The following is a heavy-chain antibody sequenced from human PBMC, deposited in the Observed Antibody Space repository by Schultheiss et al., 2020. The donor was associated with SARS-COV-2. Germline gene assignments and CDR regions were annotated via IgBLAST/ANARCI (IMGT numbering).Heavy chain of an antibody. CDR1: GGSFSGYY. Sequence: SETLSLTCTVYGGSFSGYYWGWIRQPPGKGLEWIGEINHSGSTNYNPSLKSRVTISVDTSKNQFSLKLSSVTAADTAVYYCARGPYYYDSSGPLSLDYWGQGTLVTVSS. CDR2: INHSGST. J-gene: IGHJ4*02. CDR3: ARGPYYYDSSGPLSLDY. D-gene: IGHD3-22*01. V-gene: IGHV4-34*01.